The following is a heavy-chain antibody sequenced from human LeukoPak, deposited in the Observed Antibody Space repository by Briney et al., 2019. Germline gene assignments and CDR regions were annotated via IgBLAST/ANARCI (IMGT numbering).Heavy chain of an antibody. V-gene: IGHV3-23*01. CDR3: AKRIQSAMAMGY. CDR1: GFTFSSYG. Sequence: GGSLRLSCAASGFTFSSYGMSWVRQAPGKGLEWVSAISGSGGSTYYADSVKGRFTISRDNSKNTMYLQMNSLRAEDTAVYYCAKRIQSAMAMGYWGQGTLVTVSS. J-gene: IGHJ4*02. CDR2: ISGSGGST. D-gene: IGHD5-18*01.